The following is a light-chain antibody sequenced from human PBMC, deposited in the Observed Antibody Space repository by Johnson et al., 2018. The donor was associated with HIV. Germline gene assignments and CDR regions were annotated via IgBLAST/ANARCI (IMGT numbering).Light chain of an antibody. V-gene: IGLV1-51*01. CDR1: SSDMGNYA. CDR2: DNN. CDR3: GTWDSSLSADQV. J-gene: IGLJ1*01. Sequence: QSVLTQPPSVSAAPGQKVTISCSGSSSDMGNYAVSWYQQLPGTAPKLLIYDNNKRPSGIPDRFSGSKSGTSATLGITGLQTGDEADYYCGTWDSSLSADQVFGTGTKVTVL.